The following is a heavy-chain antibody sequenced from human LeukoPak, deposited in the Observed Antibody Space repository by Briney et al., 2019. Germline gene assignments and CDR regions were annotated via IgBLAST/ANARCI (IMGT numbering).Heavy chain of an antibody. J-gene: IGHJ6*03. V-gene: IGHV4-34*01. CDR3: ARVRYFDSFYYYMDV. CDR2: INHSGST. Sequence: PSETLSLTCAVYGGSFSGYYWSWIRQPPGKGLEWIGEINHSGSTNYNPSLKSRVTISVDTSKNQFSLKLSSVTAADTAVYYCARVRYFDSFYYYMDVWGKGTTVTVSS. CDR1: GGSFSGYY. D-gene: IGHD3-9*01.